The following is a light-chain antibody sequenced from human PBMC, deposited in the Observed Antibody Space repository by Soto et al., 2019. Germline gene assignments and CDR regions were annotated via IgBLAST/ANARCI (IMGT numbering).Light chain of an antibody. CDR3: LLYYGGQMGV. CDR1: TGAVTSGYY. V-gene: IGLV7-43*01. J-gene: IGLJ2*01. Sequence: QAVVTQEPSLTVSPGGTVTLTCASSTGAVTSGYYPNWFQQKPGQAPRALIYSTNNKYSWTPVRFSGSLFGGKAALTLSGVQPEDEAEYYCLLYYGGQMGVFGGGTKVTVL. CDR2: STN.